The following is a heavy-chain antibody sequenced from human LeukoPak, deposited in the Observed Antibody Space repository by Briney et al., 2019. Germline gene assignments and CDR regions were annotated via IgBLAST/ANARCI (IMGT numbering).Heavy chain of an antibody. CDR2: IYPGDSDT. V-gene: IGHV5-51*01. CDR3: ARQDGSAYYYFDY. Sequence: GESLKISRQGSGYSFASYWIGWVRLMPGQGLEWMGIIYPGDSDTKYSPSFQGRVTISADKSINTAYLQWSSLKASDTAIYYCARQDGSAYYYFDYWGQGTLVTVSS. J-gene: IGHJ4*02. D-gene: IGHD6-19*01. CDR1: GYSFASYW.